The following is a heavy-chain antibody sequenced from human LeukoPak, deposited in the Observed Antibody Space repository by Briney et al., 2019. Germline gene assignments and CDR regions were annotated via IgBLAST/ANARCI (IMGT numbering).Heavy chain of an antibody. J-gene: IGHJ6*03. CDR1: GDSFNNYI. V-gene: IGHV1-69*05. CDR3: ARVDRHHFYMDV. D-gene: IGHD1-14*01. Sequence: SVKVSCKASGDSFNNYIITWVRQAPGQGLEWMGGVMPLFNTPNYAQKFQGRISITTDASTHTSYLELRSLRSEDTAVYSCARVDRHHFYMDVWGKGTTVTVSS. CDR2: VMPLFNTP.